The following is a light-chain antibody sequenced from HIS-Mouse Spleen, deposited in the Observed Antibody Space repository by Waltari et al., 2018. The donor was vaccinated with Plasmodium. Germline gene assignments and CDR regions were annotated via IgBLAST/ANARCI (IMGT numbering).Light chain of an antibody. Sequence: QSALTQPASVSGSPGQSITISCTGTSSDVGSYNLVSWYQQHPGKAPKLMIYEGRKRPSGVCNRFSGSKSGNTASLTSSGLQAEDEADYYCCSYAGSSTYVFGTGTKVTVL. J-gene: IGLJ1*01. CDR3: CSYAGSSTYV. CDR1: SSDVGSYNL. V-gene: IGLV2-23*01. CDR2: EGR.